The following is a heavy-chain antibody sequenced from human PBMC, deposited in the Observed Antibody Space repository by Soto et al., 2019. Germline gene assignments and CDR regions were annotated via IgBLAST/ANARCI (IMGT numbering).Heavy chain of an antibody. CDR2: IYYSAST. J-gene: IGHJ4*02. D-gene: IGHD2-21*01. V-gene: IGHV4-59*08. CDR1: GGSISFYY. Sequence: PSETLSLTCPVSGGSISFYYWSWIRQPPGKGLEWIGYIYYSASTNYSPSLKSRVTISVDTSKNQFSLNLSSVTAADTAVYYCARHLPYCGGECYSPDYWGQGTLVTVSS. CDR3: ARHLPYCGGECYSPDY.